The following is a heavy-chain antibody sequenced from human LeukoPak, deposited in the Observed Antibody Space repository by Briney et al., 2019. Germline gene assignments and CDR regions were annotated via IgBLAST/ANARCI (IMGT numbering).Heavy chain of an antibody. V-gene: IGHV3-74*01. CDR2: INTDGSST. CDR1: GFTFSSYW. J-gene: IGHJ3*02. CDR3: ARDDWGLGKSAYDI. Sequence: PGGSLRLSCAASGFTFSSYWMHWVRQAPGKGLVWVSRINTDGSSTNYADSVKGRFTISRDNAKNTVYLQMSSLRPEDTAVYYCARDDWGLGKSAYDIWGQGTMVTVSS. D-gene: IGHD3-9*01.